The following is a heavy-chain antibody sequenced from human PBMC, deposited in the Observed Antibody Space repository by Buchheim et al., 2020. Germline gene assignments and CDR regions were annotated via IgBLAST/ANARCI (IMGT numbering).Heavy chain of an antibody. D-gene: IGHD4-11*01. CDR2: IYHTWST. CDR3: AREASKDYPYLDY. CDR1: GGSISSTNW. Sequence: QVQLQESGPGLVKPSGTLSLTCAVSGGSISSTNWWTGVRQPPGKGLEWIGEIYHTWSTTYNPSLESRVTISLDKSKNQFSLKVSSVTAAETAVYYCAREASKDYPYLDYWGQGTL. V-gene: IGHV4-4*02. J-gene: IGHJ4*02.